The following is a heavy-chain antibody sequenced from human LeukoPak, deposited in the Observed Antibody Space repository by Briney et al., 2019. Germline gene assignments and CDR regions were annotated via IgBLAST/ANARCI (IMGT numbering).Heavy chain of an antibody. J-gene: IGHJ5*02. Sequence: SETLSLTCAVSGGSISSGDYSWSWLRQPPGKGLEGIGYIFQSGSTYYNPSLKSRVTISVDRSKNQFSLKLSSVTAADTAVYYCARVGSDWNDVRYNWFDPWGQGTLVTVSS. V-gene: IGHV4-30-2*01. CDR3: ARVGSDWNDVRYNWFDP. CDR2: IFQSGST. CDR1: GGSISSGDYS. D-gene: IGHD1-1*01.